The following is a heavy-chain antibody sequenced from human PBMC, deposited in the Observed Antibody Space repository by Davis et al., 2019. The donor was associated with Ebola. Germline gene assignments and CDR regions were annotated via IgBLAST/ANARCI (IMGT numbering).Heavy chain of an antibody. V-gene: IGHV3-21*01. CDR1: GFTVSSYS. CDR2: ISSSSSYI. Sequence: GESLKISCAASGFTVSSYSMNWVRQAPGKGLEWVSSISSSSSYIYYADSVKGRFTISRDNAKNSLYLQMNSLRAEDTAVYYCASGATPSYYYGMDVWGQGTTVTVSS. J-gene: IGHJ6*02. CDR3: ASGATPSYYYGMDV. D-gene: IGHD5-12*01.